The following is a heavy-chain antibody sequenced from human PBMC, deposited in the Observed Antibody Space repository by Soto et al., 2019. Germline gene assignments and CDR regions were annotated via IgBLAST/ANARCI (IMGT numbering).Heavy chain of an antibody. CDR3: AGGGGLNYYSYMAV. V-gene: IGHV1-2*04. J-gene: IGHJ6*03. Sequence: GASVKVSCKASGYTFTGYYMHWMRQAPGQGLEWMGWINPNSGETDYAQNFQGWVTMTRDMSISTAYMELSRLKSNDTAVYYCAGGGGLNYYSYMAVWGKGTTVTVSS. D-gene: IGHD6-25*01. CDR2: INPNSGET. CDR1: GYTFTGYY.